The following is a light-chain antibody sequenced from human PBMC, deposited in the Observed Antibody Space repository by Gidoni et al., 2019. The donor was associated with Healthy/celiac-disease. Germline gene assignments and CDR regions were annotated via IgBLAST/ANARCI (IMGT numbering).Light chain of an antibody. CDR3: QAWDSSTYYV. Sequence: SYELTQPPSVSVSPGQTASITCAGDKLGDKYACWYQQKPVQSPVLVIYQDSKRSSGTHELFSGSNSGITASLIISGIQAMDEADYVCQAWDSSTYYVFGTGTKVTVL. CDR1: KLGDKY. J-gene: IGLJ1*01. CDR2: QDS. V-gene: IGLV3-1*01.